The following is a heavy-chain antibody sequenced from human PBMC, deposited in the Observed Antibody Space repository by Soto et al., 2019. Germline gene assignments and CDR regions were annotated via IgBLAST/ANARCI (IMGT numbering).Heavy chain of an antibody. V-gene: IGHV4-30-4*01. Sequence: PSETLSLTCTVSGGSISGDYYWSWIRQAPGKGLEWIGNIFYSGTIYYNPSLKTRATISVDTSKNQFSLKLTSVTAADTAVYYCARDDTMFDTDGYYYYFDYWGQGALVTVYS. CDR1: GGSISGDYY. CDR2: IFYSGTI. CDR3: ARDDTMFDTDGYYYYFDY. J-gene: IGHJ4*02. D-gene: IGHD3-3*01.